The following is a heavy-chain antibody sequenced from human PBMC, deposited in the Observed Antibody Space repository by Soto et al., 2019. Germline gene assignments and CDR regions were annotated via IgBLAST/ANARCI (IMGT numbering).Heavy chain of an antibody. CDR1: GGSISSGGYY. D-gene: IGHD4-17*01. CDR2: IYYSGST. Sequence: SETLSLTCTVSGGSISSGGYYWSWIRQHPGKGLEWIGYIYYSGSTYYNPSLKSRVTISVDTSKNQFSLKLSSVTAADTAVYYCARKRTNYGDFDYWGQGTLVTVSS. V-gene: IGHV4-31*03. J-gene: IGHJ4*02. CDR3: ARKRTNYGDFDY.